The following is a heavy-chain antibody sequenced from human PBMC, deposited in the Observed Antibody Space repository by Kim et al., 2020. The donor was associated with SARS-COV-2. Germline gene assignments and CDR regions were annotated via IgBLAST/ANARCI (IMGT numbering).Heavy chain of an antibody. CDR3: AKDMTGDLPAGWFDP. J-gene: IGHJ5*02. Sequence: GGSLRLSCAASGFTFDDYAMHWVRQAPGKGLEWVSGISWNSGSIGYADSVKGRFTISRDNAKNSLYLQMNSLRAEDTALYYCAKDMTGDLPAGWFDPWGQGTLVTVSS. V-gene: IGHV3-9*01. CDR2: ISWNSGSI. D-gene: IGHD3-10*01. CDR1: GFTFDDYA.